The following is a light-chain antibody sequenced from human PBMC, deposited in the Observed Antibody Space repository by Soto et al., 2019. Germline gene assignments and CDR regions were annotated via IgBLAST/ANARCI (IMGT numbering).Light chain of an antibody. CDR1: QGIASS. J-gene: IGKJ4*01. CDR3: QQLIIYPLT. Sequence: DVPLTQSPSFLSASVGDRVTITCRASQGIASSLAWYQQKPGKATKLLIYDASTLFGGVPSRFSDSGSGTEFTLTITSLQPEDFASTYYQQLIIYPLTCGGGTKVEI. CDR2: DAS. V-gene: IGKV1-9*01.